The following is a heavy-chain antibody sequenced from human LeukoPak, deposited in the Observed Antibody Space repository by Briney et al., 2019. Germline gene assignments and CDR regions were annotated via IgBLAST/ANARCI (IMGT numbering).Heavy chain of an antibody. CDR3: ARELDGYNSKPLDY. Sequence: SQTLSLTCVISGDSVSTNSVAWNWIRQSPSRGLEWLGRTYYRSKWYNDYAVSVKSRITINPDTSKNQLSLQLKSVTPEDTAVYYCARELDGYNSKPLDYWGQGTLVTVSS. CDR2: TYYRSKWYN. J-gene: IGHJ4*02. D-gene: IGHD5-24*01. V-gene: IGHV6-1*01. CDR1: GDSVSTNSVA.